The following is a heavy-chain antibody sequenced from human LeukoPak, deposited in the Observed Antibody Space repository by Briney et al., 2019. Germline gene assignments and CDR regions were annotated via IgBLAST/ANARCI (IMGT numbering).Heavy chain of an antibody. Sequence: SETLSLTCTVSGGSISSGGYFWGWIRQQGGKGLEWIGYKHNSENVPNNPAGKSQFSITVDTAKNLSSLKLNSVTAADTAVYFCARERGRLVDYWGQGTLVIVSS. V-gene: IGHV4-31*01. D-gene: IGHD2-15*01. CDR1: GGSISSGGYF. CDR3: ARERGRLVDY. J-gene: IGHJ4*02. CDR2: KHNSENV.